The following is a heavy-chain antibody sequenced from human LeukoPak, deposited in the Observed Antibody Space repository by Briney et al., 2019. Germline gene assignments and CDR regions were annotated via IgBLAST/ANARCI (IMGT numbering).Heavy chain of an antibody. D-gene: IGHD2-2*01. V-gene: IGHV1-18*01. CDR1: GYTFTSYG. CDR3: ARDVKYQVLFSGYFDY. CDR2: ISAYNGNT. J-gene: IGHJ4*02. Sequence: ASVKVSCKASGYTFTSYGISWVRQAPGQGLEWMGWISAYNGNTNYAQKLQGRVTMTTDTSTSTAYMELRSLRSDDTAVYYCARDVKYQVLFSGYFDYWGQGTLVTVSS.